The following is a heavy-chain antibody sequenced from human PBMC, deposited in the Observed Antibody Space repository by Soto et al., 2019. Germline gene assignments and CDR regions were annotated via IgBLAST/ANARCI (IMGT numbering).Heavy chain of an antibody. CDR2: IGTAGDT. CDR1: VFTFRSYD. D-gene: IGHD4-17*01. CDR3: ARAVGYGDNVNWFDP. Sequence: GGALRLSCAASVFTFRSYDMHWVRQATGKGLEWVSAIGTAGDTYYPGSVKGRFTISRENAKNSLYLQMNSLRAGDTAVYYCARAVGYGDNVNWFDPWGQGTLVTVSS. J-gene: IGHJ5*02. V-gene: IGHV3-13*01.